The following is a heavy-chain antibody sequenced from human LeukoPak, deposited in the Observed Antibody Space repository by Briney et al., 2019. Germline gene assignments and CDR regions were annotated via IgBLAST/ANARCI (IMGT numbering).Heavy chain of an antibody. D-gene: IGHD2-15*01. CDR3: AKGRGGSFDYFDY. Sequence: GGSLRLPCAASGFTFSSYGMHWVRQAPGKGLEWVAVISYDGSNKYYADSVKGRFTISRDNSKNTLYLQMNSLRAEDTAVYYCAKGRGGSFDYFDYWGQGTLVTVSS. CDR2: ISYDGSNK. V-gene: IGHV3-30*18. J-gene: IGHJ4*02. CDR1: GFTFSSYG.